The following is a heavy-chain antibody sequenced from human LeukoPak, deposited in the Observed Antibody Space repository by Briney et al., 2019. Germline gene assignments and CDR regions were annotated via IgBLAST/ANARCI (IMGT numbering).Heavy chain of an antibody. CDR2: ISYIGST. J-gene: IGHJ3*02. CDR3: ARDLVTVTKGFDI. D-gene: IGHD4-17*01. Sequence: SETLSLTCAVSADSFSSHYWTWIRQPPGKGLAGIGYISYIGSTNYNPSLKSRVTISIDTSKNQFSLKLSSVTAADTAVYYCARDLVTVTKGFDIWGQGTMVSVSS. CDR1: ADSFSSHY. V-gene: IGHV4-59*11.